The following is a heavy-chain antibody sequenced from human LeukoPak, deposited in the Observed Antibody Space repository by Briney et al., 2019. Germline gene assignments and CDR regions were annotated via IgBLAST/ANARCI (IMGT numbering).Heavy chain of an antibody. J-gene: IGHJ6*03. D-gene: IGHD2-15*01. CDR1: GFTFSSYA. CDR2: ISGSGGST. Sequence: GGSLRLSCAASGFTFSSYAMSWVRQAPGKGLEWVSAISGSGGSTYYADSVKGRFTISRDNSKNTLYLQMNSLRAEDTAVYYCAKGTYCSGGSCYPWGLDYYYMDVWGKGTTVTVSS. V-gene: IGHV3-23*01. CDR3: AKGTYCSGGSCYPWGLDYYYMDV.